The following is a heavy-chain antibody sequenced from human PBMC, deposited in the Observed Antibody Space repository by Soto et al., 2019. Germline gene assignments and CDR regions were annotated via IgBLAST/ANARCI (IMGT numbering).Heavy chain of an antibody. CDR3: ARGDYPDY. J-gene: IGHJ4*02. Sequence: GGSLRLSCAASGFTFSSFEMNWVRQAPGKGLEWVSYISTSSTTFYAESVKGRFTISRDNAKNSLYLQMNGLRVEDTAVYYCARGDYPDYWGQGTLVTVSS. CDR1: GFTFSSFE. V-gene: IGHV3-48*03. CDR2: ISTSSTT.